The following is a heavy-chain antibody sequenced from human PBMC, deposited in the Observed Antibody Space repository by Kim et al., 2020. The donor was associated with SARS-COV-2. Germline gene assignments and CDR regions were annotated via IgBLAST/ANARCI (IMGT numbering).Heavy chain of an antibody. Sequence: SVKARFTISRDNSKNVVYLQVNRLRPEDTAVYYCAKVDGPAKVFGRGMDVWGQGTTVIVSS. D-gene: IGHD3-3*01. CDR3: AKVDGPAKVFGRGMDV. J-gene: IGHJ6*02. V-gene: IGHV3-30*02.